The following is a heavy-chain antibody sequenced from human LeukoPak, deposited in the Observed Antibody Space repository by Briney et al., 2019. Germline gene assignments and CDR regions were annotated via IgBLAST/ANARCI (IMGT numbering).Heavy chain of an antibody. V-gene: IGHV5-51*01. CDR3: ARQSSIYGSGSGGFDP. CDR2: IYPGDSDT. D-gene: IGHD3-10*01. CDR1: GYTFTSYW. Sequence: PGASLQISCKGSGYTFTSYWIGWVRQMPGKGLEWMGIIYPGDSDTRYSPSFQGQVTISADKSINTAYLQWSSLKASDTAMYYCARQSSIYGSGSGGFDPWGQGTLVTVSS. J-gene: IGHJ5*02.